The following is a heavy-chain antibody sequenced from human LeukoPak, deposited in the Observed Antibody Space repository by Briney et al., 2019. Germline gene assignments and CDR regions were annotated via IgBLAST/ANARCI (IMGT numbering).Heavy chain of an antibody. D-gene: IGHD6-13*01. V-gene: IGHV1-2*02. CDR1: GYTFTGYY. J-gene: IGHJ5*02. CDR3: ASQSSSWYGGYTWFDP. CDR2: INPNSGGT. Sequence: ASVKVSCKASGYTFTGYYMHWVRQAPGQGLEWMGWINPNSGGTNYAQKFQGRVTMTRDTSISTAYMELSRLRSDDTAVYYCASQSSSWYGGYTWFDPWGQGTLVTVSS.